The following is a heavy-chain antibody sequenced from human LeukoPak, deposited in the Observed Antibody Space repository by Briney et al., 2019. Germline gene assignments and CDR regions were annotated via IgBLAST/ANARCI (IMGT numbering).Heavy chain of an antibody. J-gene: IGHJ4*02. CDR1: GFTFSSSW. CDR3: ARGSPLGGN. V-gene: IGHV3-74*03. CDR2: INSDGSNT. Sequence: GGSLRLSCAASGFTFSSSWMHWVRQAPGKGLVWVSHINSDGSNTKYADSVKGRITISRDNAKNTLSLQMNSLRAEDTAVYYCARGSPLGGNWGQGTLVTVSS.